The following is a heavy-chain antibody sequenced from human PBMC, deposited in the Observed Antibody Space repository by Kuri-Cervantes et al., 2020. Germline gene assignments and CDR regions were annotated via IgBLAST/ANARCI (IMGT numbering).Heavy chain of an antibody. CDR2: ISSSGSTI. J-gene: IGHJ4*02. CDR3: ASYSGYGHFDY. V-gene: IGHV3-48*04. CDR1: GFSFSSYG. Sequence: GESLKISCAASGFSFSSYGMNWVRQAPGKGLEWVSYISSSGSTIYYADSVKGRFTISRDNAKNSLYLQMNSLRAEDTAVYYCASYSGYGHFDYWGQGTLVTVSS. D-gene: IGHD6-13*01.